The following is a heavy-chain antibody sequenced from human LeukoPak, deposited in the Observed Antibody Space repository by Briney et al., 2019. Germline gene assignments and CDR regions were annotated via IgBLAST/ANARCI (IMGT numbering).Heavy chain of an antibody. D-gene: IGHD3-10*01. J-gene: IGHJ3*02. V-gene: IGHV3-30-3*01. Sequence: HPGGPLRLSCAASGFTFSAYALHWVRQAPGKGLEWVAVISYDGNHKFYADSVKGRFTISRDNSENTLDVQMNSLRAEDTAVYYCARDRLGNYGSGRNGVNSLDIWGQGTMVTVSS. CDR3: ARDRLGNYGSGRNGVNSLDI. CDR2: ISYDGNHK. CDR1: GFTFSAYA.